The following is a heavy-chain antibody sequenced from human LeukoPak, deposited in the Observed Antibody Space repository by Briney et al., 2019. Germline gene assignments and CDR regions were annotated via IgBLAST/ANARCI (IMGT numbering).Heavy chain of an antibody. CDR1: GGSVSSGSYY. J-gene: IGHJ6*02. V-gene: IGHV4-39*07. Sequence: SETLSLTCSVSGGSVSSGSYYWSWIRQPPGKGLEWIGEINHSGSTNYNPSLKSRVTISVDTSKNQFSLKLSSETAADTAVYYCARELPAHPLWFGELLSLPTYYYGMDVWGQGTTVTVSS. CDR2: INHSGST. CDR3: ARELPAHPLWFGELLSLPTYYYGMDV. D-gene: IGHD3-10*01.